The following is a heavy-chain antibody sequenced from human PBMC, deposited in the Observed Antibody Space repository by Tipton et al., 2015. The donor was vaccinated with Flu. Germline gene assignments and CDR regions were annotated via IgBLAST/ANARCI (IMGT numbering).Heavy chain of an antibody. CDR1: GGSVRSGSYY. V-gene: IGHV4-61*02. D-gene: IGHD3-22*01. Sequence: TLSLTCTVSGGSVRSGSYYWSWIRQSAGKGLEWIGRIYATGDTKYNPSLKSRVTISLDTSKNQFSLRLNSVTAADTAVYYCARERLGEYNSSGYSDSWGQGGLVTVSS. CDR2: IYATGDT. CDR3: ARERLGEYNSSGYSDS. J-gene: IGHJ4*02.